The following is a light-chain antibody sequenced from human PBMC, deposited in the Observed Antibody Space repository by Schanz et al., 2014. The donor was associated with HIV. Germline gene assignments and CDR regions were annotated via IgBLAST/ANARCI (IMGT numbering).Light chain of an antibody. Sequence: QSALTQPPSASGSPGQSVTISCTGTSRDIGSYNFVSWYQHHPAEPPKLIIYEVNKRPSGVPNRFSGSKSGNTASLAITGLQAEDEGDYYCSSYTSSSTLAFGGGTKLTVL. CDR3: SSYTSSSTLA. J-gene: IGLJ3*02. CDR2: EVN. V-gene: IGLV2-8*01. CDR1: SRDIGSYNF.